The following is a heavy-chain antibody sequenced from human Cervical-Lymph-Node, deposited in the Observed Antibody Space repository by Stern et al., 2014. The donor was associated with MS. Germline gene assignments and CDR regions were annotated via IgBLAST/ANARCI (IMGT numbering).Heavy chain of an antibody. D-gene: IGHD1-26*01. V-gene: IGHV3-33*01. CDR3: ARGGGSWGYFDY. J-gene: IGHJ4*02. Sequence: VQLVESGGGVVQPGRSLRLSCAASGFTFSSYGMHWVRQAPGKGLEWVAVIWDDGSNKYYADSVKGRFTISRANSKNTLYLQMNSLRAEDTAVYYCARGGGSWGYFDYWGQGTLVTVSS. CDR2: IWDDGSNK. CDR1: GFTFSSYG.